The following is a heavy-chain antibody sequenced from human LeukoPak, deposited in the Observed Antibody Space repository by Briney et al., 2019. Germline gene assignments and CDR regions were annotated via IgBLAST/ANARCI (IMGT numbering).Heavy chain of an antibody. D-gene: IGHD5-18*01. V-gene: IGHV1-58*01. CDR1: GFTFTSSA. CDR2: IVVGSGNT. Sequence: SVKVSCKASGFTFTSSAVRWVRQARGQRLEWIRWIVVGSGNTNYAQKFQERVTITRDMSTSTAYMELSSLRSEDTAVYYCAARGLRGYSYGSAFDYWGQGTLVTVSS. CDR3: AARGLRGYSYGSAFDY. J-gene: IGHJ4*02.